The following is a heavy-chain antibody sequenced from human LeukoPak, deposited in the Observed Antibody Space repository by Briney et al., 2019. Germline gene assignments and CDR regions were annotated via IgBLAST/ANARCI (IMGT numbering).Heavy chain of an antibody. Sequence: PSETLSLTCTVSGGSISSYYWSWIRQPPGKGLEWIGYIYYSGSTNYNPSLKSRVTIAVDTSKNQFSLKLSSVTAADTAVYYCARGVRAAGGSWDYWGQGTLVTVSS. CDR2: IYYSGST. V-gene: IGHV4-59*01. D-gene: IGHD6-13*01. J-gene: IGHJ4*02. CDR1: GGSISSYY. CDR3: ARGVRAAGGSWDY.